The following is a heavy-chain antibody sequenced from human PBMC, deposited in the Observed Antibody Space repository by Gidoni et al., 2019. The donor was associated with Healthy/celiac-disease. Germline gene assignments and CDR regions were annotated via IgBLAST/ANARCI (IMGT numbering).Heavy chain of an antibody. V-gene: IGHV3-53*01. CDR3: ARERRGGRTTYDSPREGCDI. J-gene: IGHJ3*02. Sequence: LEWVSVIYSGGSTYYADSVKGRFTISRDNSKNTLYLQMNSLRAEDTAVYYCARERRGGRTTYDSPREGCDIWGQGKMVTVSS. CDR2: IYSGGST. D-gene: IGHD3-22*01.